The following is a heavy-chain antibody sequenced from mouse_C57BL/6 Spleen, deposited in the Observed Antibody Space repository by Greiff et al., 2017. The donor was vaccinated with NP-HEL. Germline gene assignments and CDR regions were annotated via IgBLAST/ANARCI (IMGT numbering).Heavy chain of an antibody. CDR2: IRNKANGYTT. Sequence: DVKLVESGGGLVQPGGSLSLSCAASGFTFTDYYMSWVRQPPGKALEWLGFIRNKANGYTTEYSASVKGRFTISRDNSQSILYLQMNALRAEDSATYYCASSYYGSSLYYYAMDYWGQGTSVTVSS. CDR3: ASSYYGSSLYYYAMDY. V-gene: IGHV7-3*01. D-gene: IGHD1-1*01. CDR1: GFTFTDYY. J-gene: IGHJ4*01.